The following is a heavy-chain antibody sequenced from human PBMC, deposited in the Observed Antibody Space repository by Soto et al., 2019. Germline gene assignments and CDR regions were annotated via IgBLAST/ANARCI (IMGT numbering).Heavy chain of an antibody. CDR2: ISYDGSNK. J-gene: IGHJ4*02. V-gene: IGHV3-30-3*01. Sequence: QVQLVESGGGVVQPGRSLRLSCAASGFTFSSYAMHWVRQAPGKGLEWVAVISYDGSNKYYADSVKGRFTISRDNSKNTLYLQMNSLSAEDTAVYYCARDNTADSSGYYYGCFDYWGQGTLVTVSS. D-gene: IGHD3-22*01. CDR3: ARDNTADSSGYYYGCFDY. CDR1: GFTFSSYA.